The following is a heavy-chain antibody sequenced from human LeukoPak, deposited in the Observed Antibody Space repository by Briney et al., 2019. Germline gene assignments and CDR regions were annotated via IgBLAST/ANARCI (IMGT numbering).Heavy chain of an antibody. Sequence: ASVTVSCKASGYTFTSYGISWVRQAPGQGLEWMGWISAYNGNTNYAQKLQGRVTMTTDTSTSTAYMELRSLRSDDTAVYYCAREEFYSRSYYGLYYFDYWGQGTLVTVSS. CDR1: GYTFTSYG. J-gene: IGHJ4*02. CDR3: AREEFYSRSYYGLYYFDY. V-gene: IGHV1-18*01. D-gene: IGHD1-26*01. CDR2: ISAYNGNT.